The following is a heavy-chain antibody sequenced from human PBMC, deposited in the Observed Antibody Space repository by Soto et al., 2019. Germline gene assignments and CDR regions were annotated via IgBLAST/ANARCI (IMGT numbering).Heavy chain of an antibody. CDR2: IYYSGNT. J-gene: IGHJ4*02. V-gene: IGHV4-30-4*01. Sequence: QVQLQESGPGLVKPSQTLSLTCTVSGDSISSDVYYWTWIRQPPGKGLGWIGYIYYSGNTYSSQSLQSRVTISLDTSRNPFTLKLNSVTAADTAVYYCARGAYSDSSSYFDYWGQGTLVTVSS. CDR3: ARGAYSDSSSYFDY. D-gene: IGHD6-6*01. CDR1: GDSISSDVYY.